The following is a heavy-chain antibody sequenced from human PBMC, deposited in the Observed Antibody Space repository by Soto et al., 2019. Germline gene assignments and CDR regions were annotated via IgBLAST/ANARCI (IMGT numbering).Heavy chain of an antibody. V-gene: IGHV4-34*01. Sequence: QVQLQQWGAGLLKSSETLSLTCAVYGGSFSGYYWNWLRQPPGEGLEWIGKIDQSGSTYYNPSLKSRVTISVDRSKNQFSLKLSSVTAADTAVYYCAREGAYNWFDPWGQGTLVTVSS. CDR2: IDQSGST. CDR1: GGSFSGYY. D-gene: IGHD3-16*01. CDR3: AREGAYNWFDP. J-gene: IGHJ5*02.